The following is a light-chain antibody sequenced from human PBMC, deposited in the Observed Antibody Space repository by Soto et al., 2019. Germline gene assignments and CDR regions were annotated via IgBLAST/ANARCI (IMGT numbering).Light chain of an antibody. V-gene: IGKV3-15*01. J-gene: IGKJ2*01. CDR1: QSVSSN. Sequence: EIVMTQSPATLSVSPGERATLSCRASQSVSSNLAWYQQKPGQAPRLLIYGASTRATGIPARFSGSGSGTEFTLTISSLQSEDFEVYYCKQYNNWYTFGQGTKLEIK. CDR3: KQYNNWYT. CDR2: GAS.